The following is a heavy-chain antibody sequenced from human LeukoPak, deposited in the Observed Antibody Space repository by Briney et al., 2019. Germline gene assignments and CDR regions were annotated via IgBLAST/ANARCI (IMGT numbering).Heavy chain of an antibody. Sequence: GASVKVSCKASGYTFTSYGISWVRQAPGQGLEWMGWISAYNGKTNYAQKLQGRVTMTTDPSTSTAYMELRSLRSDDTAVYYCARYCSGGSCWRWFDPWGQGTLVTVSS. CDR3: ARYCSGGSCWRWFDP. V-gene: IGHV1-18*01. J-gene: IGHJ5*02. CDR2: ISAYNGKT. CDR1: GYTFTSYG. D-gene: IGHD2-15*01.